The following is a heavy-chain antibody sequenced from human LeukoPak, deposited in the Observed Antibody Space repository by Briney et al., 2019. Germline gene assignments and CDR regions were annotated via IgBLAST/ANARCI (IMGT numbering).Heavy chain of an antibody. Sequence: ASVKVSCKAFGYTFTSNYMHWVRQAPGQGPEWMGVISPSGGSTTYTQKFQGRVTLTRDMSTSTDYLELSSLRSEYTAVYYCARDNSVRDEAWWFNPWGQGTLVTVSS. CDR2: ISPSGGST. V-gene: IGHV1-46*01. CDR1: GYTFTSNY. CDR3: ARDNSVRDEAWWFNP. J-gene: IGHJ5*02. D-gene: IGHD5-24*01.